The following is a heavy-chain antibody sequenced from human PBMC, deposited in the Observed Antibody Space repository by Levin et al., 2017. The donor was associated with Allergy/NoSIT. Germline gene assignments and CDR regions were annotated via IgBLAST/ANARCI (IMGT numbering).Heavy chain of an antibody. V-gene: IGHV3-11*01. CDR2: ISSSGSTI. D-gene: IGHD2-2*01. Sequence: GGSLRLSCAASGFTFSDYYMSWIRQAPGKGLEWVSYISSSGSTIYYADSVKGRFTISRDNAKNSLYLQMNSLRAEDTAVYYCARDGARIVVVPAAMGGMDVWGQGTTVTVSS. J-gene: IGHJ6*02. CDR3: ARDGARIVVVPAAMGGMDV. CDR1: GFTFSDYY.